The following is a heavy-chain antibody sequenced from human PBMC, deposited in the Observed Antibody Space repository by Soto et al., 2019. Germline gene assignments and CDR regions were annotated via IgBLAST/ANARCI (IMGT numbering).Heavy chain of an antibody. CDR1: GLTFSSSS. J-gene: IGHJ4*02. Sequence: EVQLLESGGGLVQPGGSLRLSCVASGLTFSSSSMSWVRQAPGKGLEWVSVSTGGGGSTFYADSVKGRFTISRYNSKNTLYLQMHSLRAADAAVYFCAKLVRYWGQGTLVTVSS. CDR2: STGGGGST. CDR3: AKLVRY. D-gene: IGHD6-6*01. V-gene: IGHV3-23*01.